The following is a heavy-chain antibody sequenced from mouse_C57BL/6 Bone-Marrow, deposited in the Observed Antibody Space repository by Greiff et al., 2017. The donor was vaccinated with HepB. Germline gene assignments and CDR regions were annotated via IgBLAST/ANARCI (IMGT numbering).Heavy chain of an antibody. V-gene: IGHV5-4*01. J-gene: IGHJ1*03. D-gene: IGHD2-2*01. Sequence: EVQLQESGGGLVKPGGSLKLSCAASGFTFSSYAMSWVRQTPEKRLEWVATISDGGSYTYYPDNVKGRFTISRDNAKNNLYLQMSHLKSEDTAMYYCARAWLRLYWYFDVWGTGTTVTVSS. CDR1: GFTFSSYA. CDR2: ISDGGSYT. CDR3: ARAWLRLYWYFDV.